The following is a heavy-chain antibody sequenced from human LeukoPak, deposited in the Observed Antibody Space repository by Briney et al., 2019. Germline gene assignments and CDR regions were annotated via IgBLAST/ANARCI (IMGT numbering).Heavy chain of an antibody. CDR1: GSSLSRYS. Sequence: AESLTLSSPPSGSSLSRYSMHWVRQAPSKGLEWVALVSYDGRKKNYADSVKGRFTITRDNSKNTLYLQMYSLRAGDTAVYYCAREWTRVTTFDPRAAEYFQHWGQGTLVTVSS. CDR3: AREWTRVTTFDPRAAEYFQH. D-gene: IGHD4-11*01. CDR2: VSYDGRKK. V-gene: IGHV3-30*04. J-gene: IGHJ1*01.